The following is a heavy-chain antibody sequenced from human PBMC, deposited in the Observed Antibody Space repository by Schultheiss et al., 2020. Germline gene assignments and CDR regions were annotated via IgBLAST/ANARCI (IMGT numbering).Heavy chain of an antibody. D-gene: IGHD3-10*01. CDR1: GFTFDDYA. CDR2: ISWNSGSI. J-gene: IGHJ5*02. Sequence: GGSLRLSCAASGFTFDDYAMHWVRQAPGKGLEWVSGISWNSGSIGYADSVKGRFTISRDNAKNSLYLQMNSLRAEDTALYYCARAWSYGSGSYYNPNWFDPWGQGTLVNVSS. CDR3: ARAWSYGSGSYYNPNWFDP. V-gene: IGHV3-9*01.